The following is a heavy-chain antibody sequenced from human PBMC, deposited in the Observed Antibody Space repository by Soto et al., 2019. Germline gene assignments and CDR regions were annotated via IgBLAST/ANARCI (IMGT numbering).Heavy chain of an antibody. J-gene: IGHJ4*02. CDR2: ISAYNGNT. CDR1: GYTFTSYG. D-gene: IGHD2-15*01. V-gene: IGHV1-18*01. CDR3: AGDLTPSDY. Sequence: QVQLVQSGAEVKKPGASVKVSCKASGYTFTSYGISWVRQAPGKGREWIGWISAYNGNTNYSQNLPGRVTMTKDKSTSNAYMAVRSLGSDDTAVAYCAGDLTPSDYLGQGTLVTVSS.